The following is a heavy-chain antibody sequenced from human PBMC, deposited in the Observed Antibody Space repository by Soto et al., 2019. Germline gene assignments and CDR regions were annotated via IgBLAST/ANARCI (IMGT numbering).Heavy chain of an antibody. Sequence: SETLSLTCSGSGNSISSYFRSWIRQTPGKGLEWVGFIYDSGDTQYNPSLESRATISLDTSKSQFSLRLRSVTAADTAMYYCVSSRSAIYGDAFDVWGRGTMVTVS. V-gene: IGHV4-59*01. CDR1: GNSISSYF. D-gene: IGHD2-2*01. CDR3: VSSRSAIYGDAFDV. CDR2: IYDSGDT. J-gene: IGHJ3*01.